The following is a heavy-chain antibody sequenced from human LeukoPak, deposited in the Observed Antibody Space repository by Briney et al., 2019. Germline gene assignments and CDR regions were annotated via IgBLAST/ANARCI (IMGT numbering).Heavy chain of an antibody. Sequence: GGSLRLSCAASGFFFSSYGMHWVRQAPGKGLEWAAFIRYDGSNKFYADSVMGRFTISRDNSKNTLYLQMNSLRAEDTAVYYCVAPLGYCSSTSCYDFDYWGQGTLVTVSS. CDR1: GFFFSSYG. J-gene: IGHJ4*02. D-gene: IGHD2-2*01. CDR2: IRYDGSNK. CDR3: VAPLGYCSSTSCYDFDY. V-gene: IGHV3-30*02.